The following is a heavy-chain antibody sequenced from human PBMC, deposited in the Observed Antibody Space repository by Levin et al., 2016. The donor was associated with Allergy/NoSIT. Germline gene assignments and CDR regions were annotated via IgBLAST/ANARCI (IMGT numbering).Heavy chain of an antibody. J-gene: IGHJ5*02. Sequence: GESLKISCAASGFTFSSYGMHWVRQAPGKGLEWVAVISYDGSNKYYADSVKGRFTISRDNSKNTLYLQMNSLRAEDTAVYYCARDSSMVRGGWFDPWGQGTLVTVSS. CDR3: ARDSSMVRGGWFDP. CDR1: GFTFSSYG. CDR2: ISYDGSNK. V-gene: IGHV3-30*03. D-gene: IGHD3-10*01.